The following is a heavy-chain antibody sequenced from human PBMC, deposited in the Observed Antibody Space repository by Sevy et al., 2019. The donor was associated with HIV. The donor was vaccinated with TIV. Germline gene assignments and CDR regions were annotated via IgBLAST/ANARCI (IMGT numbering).Heavy chain of an antibody. Sequence: GGSLRLSCTASGFTFTNYWMHWVRQAPGKGLVWVSHINTDQSSTTYADSVKGRFTISRDNAKNTLYLQLNSLRDDDTAVYYCVRGRPTYFHSWGQGTLVTVSS. V-gene: IGHV3-74*01. D-gene: IGHD1-26*01. J-gene: IGHJ4*02. CDR3: VRGRPTYFHS. CDR2: INTDQSST. CDR1: GFTFTNYW.